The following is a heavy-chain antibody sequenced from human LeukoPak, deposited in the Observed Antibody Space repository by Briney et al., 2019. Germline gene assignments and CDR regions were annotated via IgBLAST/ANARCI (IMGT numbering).Heavy chain of an antibody. CDR3: AKDGYGSGPNGAFDI. D-gene: IGHD3-10*01. V-gene: IGHV3-30*18. CDR2: ISYDGSNK. CDR1: GFTFSSYG. J-gene: IGHJ3*02. Sequence: GGSLRLSCAASGFTFSSYGMHWVRQAPSKGLEWVAVISYDGSNKYYADSVKGRFTISRDNSKNTLYLQMNSLRAEDTAVYYCAKDGYGSGPNGAFDIWGQGAMVTVSS.